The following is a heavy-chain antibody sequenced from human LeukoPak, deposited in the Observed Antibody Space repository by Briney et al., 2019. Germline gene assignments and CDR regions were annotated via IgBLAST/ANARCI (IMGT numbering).Heavy chain of an antibody. D-gene: IGHD6-13*01. V-gene: IGHV4-59*08. CDR1: GVPISRYY. CDR2: IYYSGST. Sequence: SETLSLTCTVSGVPISRYYWSWIRQPPGKGLEWIGYIYYSGSTNYNPSLKSRVTISVDTSKNQFSLKLSSVTAADTAVYYCARLNSSSWYHYYYMDVWGKGTTVTVSS. CDR3: ARLNSSSWYHYYYMDV. J-gene: IGHJ6*03.